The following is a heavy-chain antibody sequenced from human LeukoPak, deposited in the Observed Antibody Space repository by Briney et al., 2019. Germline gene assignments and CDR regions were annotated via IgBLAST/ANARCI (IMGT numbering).Heavy chain of an antibody. CDR2: IKEDGSEE. CDR3: ARDYHDSRGYLVPLGY. V-gene: IGHV3-7*01. D-gene: IGHD3-22*01. CDR1: GFTFSRYW. J-gene: IGHJ4*02. Sequence: GGSLRLSCAASGFTFSRYWMSWVRQVPGKGLEWVANIKEDGSEENYVDSVKGRFTISRDNAKNSLCLQMNSLRTEDTAVYYCARDYHDSRGYLVPLGYWGQGTLVTVSS.